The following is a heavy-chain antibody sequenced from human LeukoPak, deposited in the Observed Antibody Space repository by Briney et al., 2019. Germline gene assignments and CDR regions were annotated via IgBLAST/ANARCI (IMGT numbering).Heavy chain of an antibody. CDR2: IYYSGST. V-gene: IGHV4-39*07. CDR1: GGSISSSSYY. CDR3: ARDQRWLQFKIFDY. J-gene: IGHJ4*02. Sequence: PSETLSLTCTVSGGSISSSSYYWGWIRQPPGKGLEWIGSIYYSGSTYYNPSLKSRVTISVDTSKNQFSLKLSSVTAADTAVYYRARDQRWLQFKIFDYWGQGTLVTVSS. D-gene: IGHD5-24*01.